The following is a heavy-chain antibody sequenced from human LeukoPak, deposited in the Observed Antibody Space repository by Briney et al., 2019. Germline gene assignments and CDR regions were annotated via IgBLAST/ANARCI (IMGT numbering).Heavy chain of an antibody. V-gene: IGHV3-74*01. J-gene: IGHJ4*02. CDR3: VRDHNFLIDF. Sequence: GGSLRLSCAASGFTFSSYSMQWVRQAPGEGLVWVSRIGGDGTATTYADSVKDRFTISRDNAKNTLYLQMNSLRAEDTAVYYCVRDHNFLIDFWGQGALVTVSS. CDR1: GFTFSSYS. CDR2: IGGDGTAT. D-gene: IGHD2/OR15-2a*01.